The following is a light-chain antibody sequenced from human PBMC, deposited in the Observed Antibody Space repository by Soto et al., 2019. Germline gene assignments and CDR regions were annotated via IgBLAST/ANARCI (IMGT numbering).Light chain of an antibody. J-gene: IGKJ4*01. Sequence: DIVLTQSPDSLAVSLCEGPASTSRSSQRGLFSANNRNYLAWYQKRLGQPPKLLFYWASTRESGVPDRFSGSGSGTDFTLTISSLQAEDVAVYYCQQYYSAPLTFGGGTKVDI. V-gene: IGKV4-1*01. CDR3: QQYYSAPLT. CDR1: QRGLFSANNRNY. CDR2: WAS.